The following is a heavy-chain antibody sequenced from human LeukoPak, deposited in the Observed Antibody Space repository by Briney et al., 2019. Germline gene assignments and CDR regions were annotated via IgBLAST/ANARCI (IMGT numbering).Heavy chain of an antibody. CDR3: ARVLSSTQWQVRAFDV. D-gene: IGHD6-19*01. CDR2: MNPNSGNT. CDR1: GYTFTSYD. V-gene: IGHV1-8*01. J-gene: IGHJ3*01. Sequence: GASVKVSCKASGYTFTSYDINWVRQATGQGLEWMGWMNPNSGNTGYAQKFQGRVTMTRNTSISTAYMELSSLRSEDTAVYYCARVLSSTQWQVRAFDVWGQGTMVTVTS.